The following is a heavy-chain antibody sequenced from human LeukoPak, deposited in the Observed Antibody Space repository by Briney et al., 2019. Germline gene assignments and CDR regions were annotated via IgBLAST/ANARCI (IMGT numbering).Heavy chain of an antibody. CDR2: INPNSGDT. V-gene: IGHV1-2*02. CDR3: ARVYYYDSSGYYSEYYYGMGV. Sequence: ASVKVSCKASGYTFTGYYMHWVRQAPGQGLEWMGWINPNSGDTNYAQKFQGRVTMTRDTSISTAYMELSRLRSDDTAVYYCARVYYYDSSGYYSEYYYGMGVWGQVATVT. D-gene: IGHD3-22*01. J-gene: IGHJ6*02. CDR1: GYTFTGYY.